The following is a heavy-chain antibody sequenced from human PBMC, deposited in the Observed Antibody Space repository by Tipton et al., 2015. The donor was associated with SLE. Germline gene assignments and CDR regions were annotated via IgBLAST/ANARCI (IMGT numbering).Heavy chain of an antibody. V-gene: IGHV3-66*01. CDR3: ASEWLPYYYYMDV. CDR1: GFSVSSRY. Sequence: SLRLSCAASGFSVSSRYMNWVRQAPGKGLEWVSVIHSGGSTYYADSVKGRFTISRDDSKDTLYLQMNSLRADDTAVYYCASEWLPYYYYMDVWGKGTTVTVSS. CDR2: IHSGGST. D-gene: IGHD6-19*01. J-gene: IGHJ6*03.